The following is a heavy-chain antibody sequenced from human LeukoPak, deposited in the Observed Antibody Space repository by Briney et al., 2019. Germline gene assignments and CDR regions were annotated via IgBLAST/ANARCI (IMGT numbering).Heavy chain of an antibody. CDR3: ARLGQPSAFDI. CDR1: GGSISSRSYY. D-gene: IGHD3-16*01. J-gene: IGHJ3*02. Sequence: SHTLSLTCTVSGGSISSRSYYCGWIRQPPGKGLEWIGSIYYSGSTYYNPSLKSRVTISVDTSKNQFSLKLTPVTAADTAVYYCARLGQPSAFDIWGQGTMVTVSP. V-gene: IGHV4-39*01. CDR2: IYYSGST.